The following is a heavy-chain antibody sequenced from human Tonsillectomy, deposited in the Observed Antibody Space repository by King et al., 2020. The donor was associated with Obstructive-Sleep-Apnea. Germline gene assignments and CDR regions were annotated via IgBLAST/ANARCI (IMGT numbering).Heavy chain of an antibody. D-gene: IGHD3-10*01. CDR2: SSSSSNYI. CDR3: ARGSFGEFSYIDF. V-gene: IGHV3-21*01. CDR1: GFTFSSYT. Sequence: VQLVESGGGLVTPGESLRLSCAASGFTFSSYTMNWVRQAPGKGLEWVSSSSSSSNYIYYADSMKGRFTISRDNAKNSLYLQMNSLGAEDTAVYYCARGSFGEFSYIDFWGQGTLVTVSS. J-gene: IGHJ4*02.